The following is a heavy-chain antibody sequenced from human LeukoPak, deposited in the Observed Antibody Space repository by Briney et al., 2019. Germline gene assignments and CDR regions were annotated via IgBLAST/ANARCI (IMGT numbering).Heavy chain of an antibody. CDR2: ISSSSSTT. Sequence: PGGSLRLSCAASGFTFSSYSMNWVRQAPGKGLEWVSYISSSSSTTYYADSVKGRFTISRDNAKNALYLQMNSLRAEDTAVYYCARDLKSDGKMGIFGVVITGDFDYWGQGTLVTVSS. CDR1: GFTFSSYS. J-gene: IGHJ4*02. CDR3: ARDLKSDGKMGIFGVVITGDFDY. D-gene: IGHD3-3*01. V-gene: IGHV3-48*01.